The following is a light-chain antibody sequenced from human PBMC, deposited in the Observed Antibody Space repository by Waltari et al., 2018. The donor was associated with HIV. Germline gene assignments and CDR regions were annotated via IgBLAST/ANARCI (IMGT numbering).Light chain of an antibody. CDR3: GAWDNSLGGVV. CDR2: ETN. V-gene: IGLV1-51*02. J-gene: IGLJ2*01. Sequence: QSVLPQPPSVSAAPGQQVTISCSGSSSNIGRNSVDWSQHLPGTAPNSVIYETNKRPSGIPDRFSDAKSGTSGTLDITGLQTGDEADYYCGAWDNSLGGVVFGGGTKLTVL. CDR1: SSNIGRNS.